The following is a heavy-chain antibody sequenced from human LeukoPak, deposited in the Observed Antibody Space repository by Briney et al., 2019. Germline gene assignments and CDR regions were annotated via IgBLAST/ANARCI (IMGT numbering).Heavy chain of an antibody. J-gene: IGHJ4*02. Sequence: PGGSLRLSCAASGFTFSTYAVNWVRQAPGKGREWVSTISGSGDSTYYADSVKSRFTISRDNSKDTLYLQMSSVRVDDTAVYYCARDRGRYYDSRGFYWGYYFDSWGQGILVTVST. CDR3: ARDRGRYYDSRGFYWGYYFDS. V-gene: IGHV3-23*01. CDR1: GFTFSTYA. CDR2: ISGSGDST. D-gene: IGHD3-22*01.